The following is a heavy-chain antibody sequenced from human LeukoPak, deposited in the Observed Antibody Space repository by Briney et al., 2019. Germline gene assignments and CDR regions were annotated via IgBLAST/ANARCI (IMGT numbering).Heavy chain of an antibody. J-gene: IGHJ4*02. CDR1: GGSISSYY. CDR3: ARDIMDYFDY. CDR2: IYYSGST. Sequence: SETLSLTCTVSGGSISSYYWSWIRQPPGKGLEWIGYIYYSGSTNYNPSLKSRVTISVDTSKNQFSLKLSSVTAADTAVYYCARDIMDYFDYWGQGTLVTVSS. V-gene: IGHV4-59*01.